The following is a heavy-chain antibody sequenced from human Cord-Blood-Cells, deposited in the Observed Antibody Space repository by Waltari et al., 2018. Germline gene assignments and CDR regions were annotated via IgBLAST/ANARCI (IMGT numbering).Heavy chain of an antibody. J-gene: IGHJ4*02. V-gene: IGHV4-39*01. CDR3: ARRRSSSWYMGYYFDY. CDR1: GGSISSSSYY. CDR2: ISYSGGT. D-gene: IGHD6-13*01. Sequence: QLQLQESGPGLVKPSETLSLTCTVSGGSISSSSYYWGWIRQPPGKGLAWIGSISYSGGTYSHPPLKGLVTISVDTSKNQFSLKLSSVTAADTAVYYCARRRSSSWYMGYYFDYWGQGTLVTVSS.